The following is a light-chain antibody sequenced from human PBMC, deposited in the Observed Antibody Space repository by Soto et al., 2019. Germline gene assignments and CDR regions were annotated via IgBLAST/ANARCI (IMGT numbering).Light chain of an antibody. Sequence: QSVLTQPPSVSGAPGQRVTISCTGNSSNLGAGYDVHWYQQLPGAAPKLVIFGNRNRPSGVPERFSGSKSGTSASLAITGCHHEDEDAYYFQAYDYSLTPSVFGGGTKVTVL. CDR3: QAYDYSLTPSV. J-gene: IGLJ3*02. CDR1: SSNLGAGYD. V-gene: IGLV1-40*01. CDR2: GNR.